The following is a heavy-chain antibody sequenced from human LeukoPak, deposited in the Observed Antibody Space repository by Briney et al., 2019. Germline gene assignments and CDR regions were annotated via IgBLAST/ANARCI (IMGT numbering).Heavy chain of an antibody. CDR1: GFTFSSYA. CDR2: ISGSGGST. Sequence: GGSLRLSCAASGFTFSSYAMSWVRQAPGKGLEWVSAISGSGGSTYYAGSVKGRFTISRDNSKNTLYLQMNSLRAEDTAVYYCAKVARIAVAGTDYYYGMDVWGQGTTVTVSS. V-gene: IGHV3-23*01. J-gene: IGHJ6*02. D-gene: IGHD6-19*01. CDR3: AKVARIAVAGTDYYYGMDV.